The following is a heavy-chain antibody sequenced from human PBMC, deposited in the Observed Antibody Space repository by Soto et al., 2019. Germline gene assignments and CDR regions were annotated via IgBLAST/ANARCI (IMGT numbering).Heavy chain of an antibody. V-gene: IGHV4-34*01. D-gene: IGHD1-26*01. CDR1: GGAFRGYY. J-gene: IGHJ6*02. CDR2: INHSGST. Sequence: SETLSLTCAVYGGAFRGYYWSWIRQPPGKGLEWIGEINHSGSTNYNPSLKSRVTISVDTSKNQFSLKLSTVTAADTAVYYCARGLGDSGSYYGSGTPLAYYGMDVWGQGTTVTVSS. CDR3: ARGLGDSGSYYGSGTPLAYYGMDV.